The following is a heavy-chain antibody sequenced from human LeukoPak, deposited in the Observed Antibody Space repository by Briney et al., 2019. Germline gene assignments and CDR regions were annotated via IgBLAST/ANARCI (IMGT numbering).Heavy chain of an antibody. Sequence: PGRSLRLSCAASGFTFDDYAMHWVRQAPGKGLEWVAFIQYDGSNKNYADSVKGRFTISRDNSKNTLYLQMNSLRAEDTAVYYCAKDSLHYYDSSGYYLGYFDYWGQGTLVTVSS. D-gene: IGHD3-22*01. V-gene: IGHV3-30*04. CDR1: GFTFDDYA. CDR2: IQYDGSNK. CDR3: AKDSLHYYDSSGYYLGYFDY. J-gene: IGHJ4*02.